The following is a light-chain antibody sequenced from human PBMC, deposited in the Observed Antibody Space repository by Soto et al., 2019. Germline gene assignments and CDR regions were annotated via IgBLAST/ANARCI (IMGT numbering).Light chain of an antibody. Sequence: DIQMTQSPSSLSPSVGDRVTITCRASQDIRTYLAWYQQKPGKVPSLLIYAASNLRSGVPSRFSGIGSGTYFTLTISSLQPEDVATYYCQQANSFPITFGQGTRLEIK. CDR1: QDIRTY. V-gene: IGKV1-27*01. CDR2: AAS. CDR3: QQANSFPIT. J-gene: IGKJ5*01.